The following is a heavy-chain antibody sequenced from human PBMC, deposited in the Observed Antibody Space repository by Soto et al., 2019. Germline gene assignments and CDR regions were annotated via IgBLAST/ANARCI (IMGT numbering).Heavy chain of an antibody. V-gene: IGHV4-34*10. CDR1: GGSFSSYK. Sequence: SETLSLTCAVRGGSFSSYKWSWIRQTPGQGLEGIGDINHSGTTNPNPSLRSRITMSVDPSQNQFSLRLNSVTPEATAMYSCDRGESAKVFDHWCQGNPVTVSS. CDR2: INHSGTT. CDR3: DRGESAKVFDH. J-gene: IGHJ4*02.